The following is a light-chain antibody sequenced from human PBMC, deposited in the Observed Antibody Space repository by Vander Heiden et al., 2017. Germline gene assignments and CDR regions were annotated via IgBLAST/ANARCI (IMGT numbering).Light chain of an antibody. CDR1: QSLLHSNGYNY. Sequence: DIVMTQSPLSLPVTPGEPASISCRSSQSLLHSNGYNYLDWYLQKPGQSPQLLIYLGSNRASWVPDRFSGSGSGTDVTLKIIRVEAEDVVVDYCMQALQTPRTFGGGTKVEIK. CDR3: MQALQTPRT. CDR2: LGS. V-gene: IGKV2-28*01. J-gene: IGKJ4*01.